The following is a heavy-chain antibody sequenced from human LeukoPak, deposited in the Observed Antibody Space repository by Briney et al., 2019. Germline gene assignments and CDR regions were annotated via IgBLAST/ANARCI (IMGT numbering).Heavy chain of an antibody. D-gene: IGHD2-21*02. V-gene: IGHV1-46*01. CDR1: GYTFTSYY. Sequence: ASVKVSCKASGYTFTSYYMHWVRQAPGQGLEWMGIINPSGGSTSYAQKFQGRVTMTRDTSTNTVYMELSSLRSEDTAVYYCARVYGDYNWFDPWGQGTLVTVSS. J-gene: IGHJ5*02. CDR2: INPSGGST. CDR3: ARVYGDYNWFDP.